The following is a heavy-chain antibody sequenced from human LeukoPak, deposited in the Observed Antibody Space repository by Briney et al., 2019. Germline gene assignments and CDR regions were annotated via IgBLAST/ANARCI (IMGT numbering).Heavy chain of an antibody. CDR1: GFTFSSYG. V-gene: IGHV3-30*18. CDR3: AKLYPGWLFPAPPDY. Sequence: GGSLRLSCAASGFTFSSYGMHWVRQAPGKGLEWVAVISFDGRNKYYADSVKGRFTISRDNSKNTLYLQMNSLRAEDTAVYYCAKLYPGWLFPAPPDYWGQGTLVTVSS. D-gene: IGHD3-9*01. CDR2: ISFDGRNK. J-gene: IGHJ4*02.